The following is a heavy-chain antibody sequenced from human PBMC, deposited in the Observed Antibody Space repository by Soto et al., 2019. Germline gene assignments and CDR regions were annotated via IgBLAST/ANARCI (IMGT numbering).Heavy chain of an antibody. V-gene: IGHV4-59*01. CDR3: ARAHCTNGVCYSVNWFDP. D-gene: IGHD2-8*01. CDR1: GGSISSYY. Sequence: ETLSLTCTVSGGSISSYYWSWIRQPPGKGLEWIGYIYYSGSTNYNPSLKSRVTLSVDTSKNQFSLKLSSVTAADTAVYYCARAHCTNGVCYSVNWFDPWGQGTLVTVS. J-gene: IGHJ5*02. CDR2: IYYSGST.